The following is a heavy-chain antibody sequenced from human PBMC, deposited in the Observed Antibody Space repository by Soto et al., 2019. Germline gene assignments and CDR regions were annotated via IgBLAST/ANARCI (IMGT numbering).Heavy chain of an antibody. CDR3: ARIQGAYYYDSSGYLDY. Sequence: GGSLRLSCAASGFTFSSYAMHWVRQAPGKGLEYVSAISSNGGSTYYANSVKGRFTISRDNSKNTLYLQMGSLRAEDMAVYYCARIQGAYYYDSSGYLDYWGQGTLVTVSS. CDR1: GFTFSSYA. J-gene: IGHJ4*02. D-gene: IGHD3-22*01. V-gene: IGHV3-64*01. CDR2: ISSNGGST.